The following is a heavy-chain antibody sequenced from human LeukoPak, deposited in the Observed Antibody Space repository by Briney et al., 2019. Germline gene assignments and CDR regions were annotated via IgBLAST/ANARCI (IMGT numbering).Heavy chain of an antibody. J-gene: IGHJ6*03. CDR2: IRGSGVTT. Sequence: GGTLRLSCAASGFTFRGYGMSWVRQAPGKGLEWVSAIRGSGVTTYYADSVKGRFTISRDNSKNTLYLQMNSLRAEDTALYYCAKTSLSDASGHYYYMDVWGKGTTVTVSS. V-gene: IGHV3-23*01. CDR3: AKTSLSDASGHYYYMDV. CDR1: GFTFRGYG. D-gene: IGHD3-3*01.